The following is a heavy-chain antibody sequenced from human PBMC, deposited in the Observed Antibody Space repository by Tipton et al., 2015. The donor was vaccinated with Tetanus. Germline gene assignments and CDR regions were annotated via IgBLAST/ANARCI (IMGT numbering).Heavy chain of an antibody. CDR1: GDSVRSGSYY. Sequence: TLSLTCTVSGDSVRSGSYYWSWIRQPPGKELEWIGYIDYSGSTNYNPSLKSRVTISVDTSKNQFSLKLSSVTAADTAVYYCARGADSYDSCGYYYFLGPGGQGTLVTVSS. J-gene: IGHJ5*02. CDR3: ARGADSYDSCGYYYFLGP. V-gene: IGHV4-61*01. D-gene: IGHD3-22*01. CDR2: IDYSGST.